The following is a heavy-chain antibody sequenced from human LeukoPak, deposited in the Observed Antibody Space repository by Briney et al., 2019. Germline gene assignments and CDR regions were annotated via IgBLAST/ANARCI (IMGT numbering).Heavy chain of an antibody. V-gene: IGHV3-66*01. D-gene: IGHD3-3*01. CDR2: IYSGGST. CDR3: ARGSRLGLLFN. Sequence: GGSLRLSCAASGFTFSSYSMSWVRQAPGKGLEWVSVIYSGGSTYYADSVKGRLTISRDNSKNTLYLQMNSLRAEDTAVYYCARGSRLGLLFNWGQGTLVTVSS. CDR1: GFTFSSYS. J-gene: IGHJ4*02.